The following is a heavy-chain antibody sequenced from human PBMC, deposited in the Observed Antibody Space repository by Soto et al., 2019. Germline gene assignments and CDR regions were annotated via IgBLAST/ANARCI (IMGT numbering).Heavy chain of an antibody. V-gene: IGHV4-31*03. CDR2: IYSSGNT. D-gene: IGHD6-13*01. CDR1: GGSVSSAGYY. CDR3: ARIIAAASNWFDP. J-gene: IGHJ5*02. Sequence: SETLSLTCTVSGGSVSSAGYYWSWIRQFPGKGLEWMGYIYSSGNTYYNPSLKSRVSISLDTAKNQFSLKVRSVTAADTAVYYCARIIAAASNWFDPSGQGTQVTVSS.